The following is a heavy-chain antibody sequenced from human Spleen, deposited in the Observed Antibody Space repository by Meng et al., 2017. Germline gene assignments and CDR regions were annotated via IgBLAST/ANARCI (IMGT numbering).Heavy chain of an antibody. CDR2: IYYSGST. V-gene: IGHV4-30-4*01. CDR1: GGSNSSGDYY. J-gene: IGHJ5*02. D-gene: IGHD4-17*01. CDR3: ARRYGASAYNWFDP. Sequence: GELQETGPGLVTASQTLSLTCTVSGGSNSSGDYYWSWIRQPPGKGLEWIGYIYYSGSTHYNPSLKSRVTISVDTSKNQFSLKLSSVTAADTAVYYCARRYGASAYNWFDPWGQGTLVTVSS.